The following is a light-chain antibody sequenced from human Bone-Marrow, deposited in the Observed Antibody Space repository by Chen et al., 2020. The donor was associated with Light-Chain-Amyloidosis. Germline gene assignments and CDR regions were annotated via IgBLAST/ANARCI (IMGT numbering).Light chain of an antibody. CDR1: SSDVGRYKY. Sequence: QSALTQPASVSGSPGQSITISCTGTSSDVGRYKYVSWYQQFPGKAPKLMIYEVSNRPSGVSNRFSGSKSGNTASLTLSGLQADDEADYYCSSYSVTSPLVVFGGGTKLTVL. V-gene: IGLV2-14*01. J-gene: IGLJ2*01. CDR3: SSYSVTSPLVV. CDR2: EVS.